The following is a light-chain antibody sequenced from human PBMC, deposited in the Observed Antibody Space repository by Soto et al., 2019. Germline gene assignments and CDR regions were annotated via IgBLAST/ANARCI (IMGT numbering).Light chain of an antibody. CDR2: DNS. Sequence: QSVLTQPPSVSGAPGQKVTISCSGSSTNIGNNYLSWYQHLPGTAPKLLLYDNSERPSGIPDRFSGSKSGTSATLGITGLQTGDEADYYCGTWDSSLSAGVFGGGTKLTVL. J-gene: IGLJ2*01. V-gene: IGLV1-51*01. CDR3: GTWDSSLSAGV. CDR1: STNIGNNY.